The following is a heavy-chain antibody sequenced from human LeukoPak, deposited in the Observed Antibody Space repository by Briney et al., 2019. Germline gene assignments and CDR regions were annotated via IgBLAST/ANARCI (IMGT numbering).Heavy chain of an antibody. CDR2: ISPYNANT. D-gene: IGHD3-3*01. J-gene: IGHJ5*02. CDR3: ATTYYDFWSGQGWFDP. V-gene: IGHV1-18*01. Sequence: GASVKVSCKASDYTFTSYGISWVRQAPGQGLEWMGWISPYNANTNYAQKLQGRVTMTTDTSTSTAYMELRSLRSDDTAVYYCATTYYDFWSGQGWFDPWGQGTLVTVSS. CDR1: DYTFTSYG.